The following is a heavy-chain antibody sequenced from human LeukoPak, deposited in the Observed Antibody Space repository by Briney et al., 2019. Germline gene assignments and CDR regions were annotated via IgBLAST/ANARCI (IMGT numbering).Heavy chain of an antibody. CDR2: IIPIFGTA. CDR1: GGTFSSYA. V-gene: IGHV1-69*05. J-gene: IGHJ3*02. CDR3: ARVSHGGSYPHAFDI. D-gene: IGHD1-26*01. Sequence: SVKVSCKASGGTFSSYAISWVRQAPGQGLEWMGRIIPIFGTANYAQKFRGRVTITTDESTSTAYMELSSLRSEDTAVYYCARVSHGGSYPHAFDIWGQGTMVAVSS.